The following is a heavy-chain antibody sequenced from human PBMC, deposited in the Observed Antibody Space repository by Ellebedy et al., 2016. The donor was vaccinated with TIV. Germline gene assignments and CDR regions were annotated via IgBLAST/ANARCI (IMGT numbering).Heavy chain of an antibody. CDR1: EYTFTTYA. D-gene: IGHD3-3*01. CDR3: ARGLSRRWMEGFY. J-gene: IGHJ4*02. Sequence: AASVKVSCKASEYTFTTYAMHWVRQAPGQRLEWMGWINAGNGDTKYSQKFQGRVTITRETSASTDYMELSSLRSEDTAVYYCARGLSRRWMEGFYWGQGTLVTVSS. V-gene: IGHV1-3*01. CDR2: INAGNGDT.